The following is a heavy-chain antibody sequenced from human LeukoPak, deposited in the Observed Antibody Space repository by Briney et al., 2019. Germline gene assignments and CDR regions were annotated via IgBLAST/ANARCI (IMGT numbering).Heavy chain of an antibody. CDR2: INPSGGST. D-gene: IGHD4-23*01. Sequence: ASVKVSCKASGYTFTSYYMHWVRQAPGQGLEWMGIINPSGGSTSYAQKFQGRVTMTRDMSTSTVYMELSSLRSEDTAVYYCARDGDYGGISYPVDYWGQGTLVTVSS. CDR1: GYTFTSYY. V-gene: IGHV1-46*01. J-gene: IGHJ4*02. CDR3: ARDGDYGGISYPVDY.